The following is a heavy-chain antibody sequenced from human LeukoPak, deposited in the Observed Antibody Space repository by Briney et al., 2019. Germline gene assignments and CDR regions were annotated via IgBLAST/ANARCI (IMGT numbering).Heavy chain of an antibody. CDR2: IYYSGST. CDR1: GFTFSSYS. D-gene: IGHD4-17*01. V-gene: IGHV4-39*07. J-gene: IGHJ5*02. Sequence: PGGSLRLSCAASGFTFSSYSMNWIRQPPGKGLEWIGSIYYSGSTYYNPSLKSRVTISVDTSKNQFSLKLSSVTAADTAVYYCARDYGDSNWFDPWGQGTLVTVSS. CDR3: ARDYGDSNWFDP.